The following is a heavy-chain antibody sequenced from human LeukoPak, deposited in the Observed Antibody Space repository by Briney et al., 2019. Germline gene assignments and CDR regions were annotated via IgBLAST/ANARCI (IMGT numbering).Heavy chain of an antibody. D-gene: IGHD1-26*01. J-gene: IGHJ4*02. Sequence: GGSLRLSCAAFGFTFSSYSMNWVRQAPGKGLEWVSSTTSSSSYIYYADSVKGRFTISRDNAKNSLYLQMNSLRAEDTAVYYCARRSSGTSGLDYWGQGILVTVSS. CDR1: GFTFSSYS. CDR2: TTSSSSYI. V-gene: IGHV3-21*01. CDR3: ARRSSGTSGLDY.